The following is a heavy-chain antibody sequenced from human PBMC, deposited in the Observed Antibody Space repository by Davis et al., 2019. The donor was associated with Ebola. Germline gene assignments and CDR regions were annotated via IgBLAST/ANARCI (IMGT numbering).Heavy chain of an antibody. CDR2: ISAYNGNT. V-gene: IGHV1-18*04. CDR1: GYTFTSYG. J-gene: IGHJ4*02. D-gene: IGHD2-2*01. Sequence: ASVKVSCKASGYTFTSYGISWVRQAPGQGLEWMGWISAYNGNTNYAQKLQGRVTMTTDTSTSTAYMELRSLRSDDTAVYYCARDDDIVVVPAAFDYWGQGTLVTVSS. CDR3: ARDDDIVVVPAAFDY.